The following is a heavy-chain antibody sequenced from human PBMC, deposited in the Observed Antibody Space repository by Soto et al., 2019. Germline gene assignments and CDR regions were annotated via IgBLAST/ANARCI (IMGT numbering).Heavy chain of an antibody. CDR3: ARGRTLRYFDWLLPHDAFDI. D-gene: IGHD3-9*01. V-gene: IGHV1-18*01. CDR1: GYTFANYG. CDR2: ISGYNANT. J-gene: IGHJ3*02. Sequence: ASVKVSCKASGYTFANYGITCVRQAPGQGLEWMGWISGYNANTNYAQTLQGRVTMTIDTSTSTAYMELRSLRSDDTAVYYCARGRTLRYFDWLLPHDAFDIWGQGTMVTVSS.